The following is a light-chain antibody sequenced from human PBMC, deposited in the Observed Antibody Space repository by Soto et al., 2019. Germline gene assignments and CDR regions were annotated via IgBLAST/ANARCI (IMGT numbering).Light chain of an antibody. CDR1: SSDVGGYNF. V-gene: IGLV2-14*01. CDR2: EIS. J-gene: IGLJ1*01. Sequence: QSALTQPASVSGSPGQSITISCTGTSSDVGGYNFVSWYQQHPGKAPKLMIFEISNRPSEVSNRFSGSKSGNTASLTISGLQAEDEADYYCRSYTTSSISVFGTGTKLTVL. CDR3: RSYTTSSISV.